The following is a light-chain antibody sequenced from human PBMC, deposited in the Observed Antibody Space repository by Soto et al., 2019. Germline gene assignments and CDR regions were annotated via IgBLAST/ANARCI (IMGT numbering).Light chain of an antibody. J-gene: IGLJ2*01. CDR1: SRDIGGYDY. CDR3: CSYAGGYPIL. Sequence: QPALTQPRSVSGSPGQSVTISCTGSSRDIGGYDYVSWYQHHPGKAPTLMIYDVTNRPSGVPDRFSGSKSGNTASLTISGLQADDEADYYCCSYAGGYPILFGGGTKLTVL. CDR2: DVT. V-gene: IGLV2-11*01.